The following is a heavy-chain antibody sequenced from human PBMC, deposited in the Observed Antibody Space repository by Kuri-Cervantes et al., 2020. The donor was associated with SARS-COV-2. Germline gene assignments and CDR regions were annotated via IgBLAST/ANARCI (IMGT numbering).Heavy chain of an antibody. D-gene: IGHD2-2*02. CDR3: AREGEYQLLYSSGIYYYGMDV. V-gene: IGHV1-2*02. Sequence: ASVKVSCKASGYTFTGYYMHWVRQAPGQGLEWFGWINPNSGGTNYAQKFQGRVTMTRDTSISTAYMELSRLRSDDTAVYYCAREGEYQLLYSSGIYYYGMDVWGQGTTVTVSS. J-gene: IGHJ6*02. CDR1: GYTFTGYY. CDR2: INPNSGGT.